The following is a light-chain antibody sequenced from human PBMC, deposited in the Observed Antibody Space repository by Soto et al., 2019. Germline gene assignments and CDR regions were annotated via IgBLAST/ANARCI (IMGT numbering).Light chain of an antibody. J-gene: IGLJ1*01. V-gene: IGLV2-14*03. Sequence: QSALTQPASVSGSPGQSITISCTGTGRDVGTYNYVSWYQHHPGKAPKLIIYDVSSRPSGVSHRFSGSMSGNTASLAISGLLSEDEADYFCSTYTGSNPSYVFGTGTKLTVL. CDR1: GRDVGTYNY. CDR2: DVS. CDR3: STYTGSNPSYV.